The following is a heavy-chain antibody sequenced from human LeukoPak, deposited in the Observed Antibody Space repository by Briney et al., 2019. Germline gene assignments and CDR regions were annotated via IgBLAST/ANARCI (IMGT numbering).Heavy chain of an antibody. CDR1: GGTFSSYT. D-gene: IGHD2-2*01. CDR2: IIPIFGTP. Sequence: SVKVSCKTSGGTFSSYTISWVRQAPGQGLEWMGGIIPIFGTPHYAQKFQDRVTITADASTSTAYMELSSLRSEDTAVYYCARVLRVPAAGGNAFDIWGQGTMVTVSS. CDR3: ARVLRVPAAGGNAFDI. J-gene: IGHJ3*02. V-gene: IGHV1-69*13.